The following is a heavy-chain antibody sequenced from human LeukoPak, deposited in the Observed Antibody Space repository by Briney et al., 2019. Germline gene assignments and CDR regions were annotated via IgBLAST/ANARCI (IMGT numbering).Heavy chain of an antibody. D-gene: IGHD3-22*01. Sequence: GESLKISCKGSGYSFTSYWIGWVRQMPGKGLEWMGIIYPGDSDTRYSPSFQGQVTISADKSISTAYLHWSSLKASDTAMYYCARRGYYDSSGYYYYAFDIWGQGTMVTVSS. CDR2: IYPGDSDT. J-gene: IGHJ3*02. V-gene: IGHV5-51*01. CDR1: GYSFTSYW. CDR3: ARRGYYDSSGYYYYAFDI.